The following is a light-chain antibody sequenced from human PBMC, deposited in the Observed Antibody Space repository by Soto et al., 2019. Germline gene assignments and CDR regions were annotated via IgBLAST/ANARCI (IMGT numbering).Light chain of an antibody. V-gene: IGKV3-20*01. CDR2: AAS. Sequence: EIVLTQSPGTLSLSPGERATLFCRASQSISKYLAWYQQRPGQSPRLLIYAASSRATGVPDRFSGGGSATDFTLTVSRLEPEDFEVYYCQQYGGSPRTFGQGTKLEIK. CDR1: QSISKY. CDR3: QQYGGSPRT. J-gene: IGKJ2*01.